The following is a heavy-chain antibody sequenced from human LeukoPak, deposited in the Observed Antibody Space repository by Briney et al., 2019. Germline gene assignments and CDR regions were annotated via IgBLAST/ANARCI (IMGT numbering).Heavy chain of an antibody. D-gene: IGHD6-19*01. CDR2: IFYDGTT. J-gene: IGHJ4*02. Sequence: SETLSLTCTVSGGSISSPNSYWGWIRQPPWKGLEWIGSIFYDGTTYYNPSLKSRVTISVDTSKSQFSLTLRSVTAADTAVYYCARRVVAGTTVDFWGQGNLVTVSS. CDR3: ARRVVAGTTVDF. CDR1: GGSISSPNSY. V-gene: IGHV4-39*01.